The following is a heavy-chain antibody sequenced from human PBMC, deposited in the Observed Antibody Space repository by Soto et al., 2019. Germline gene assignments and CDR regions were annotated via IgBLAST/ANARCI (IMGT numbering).Heavy chain of an antibody. V-gene: IGHV3-23*01. CDR1: GFTFSSYA. CDR2: ISGSGGST. D-gene: IGHD3-22*01. J-gene: IGHJ2*01. CDR3: AKVAHYYDSSGYYPPENWYFDL. Sequence: EVQLLESGGGLVQPGGSLRLSCAASGFTFSSYAMSWVRQAPGKGLEWVSAISGSGGSTYYADSVKGRFTISRDNSKNTLYLQMNSLRAEDTAVYYCAKVAHYYDSSGYYPPENWYFDLWGRGTLVTVSS.